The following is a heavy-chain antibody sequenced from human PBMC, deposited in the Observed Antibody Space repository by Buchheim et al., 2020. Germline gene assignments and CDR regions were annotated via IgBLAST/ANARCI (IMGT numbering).Heavy chain of an antibody. CDR3: ARGGVTTVTTSVVSVRGGWFDP. D-gene: IGHD4-17*01. CDR1: GGSFSGYY. J-gene: IGHJ5*02. Sequence: QVQLQQWGAGLLKPSETLSLTCAVYGGSFSGYYWSWIRQPPGKGLEWSGEINHSGSTNYNPSLKSRVTISVDTSKNQFSLKLSSVTAADTAVYYCARGGVTTVTTSVVSVRGGWFDPWGQGTL. V-gene: IGHV4-34*01. CDR2: INHSGST.